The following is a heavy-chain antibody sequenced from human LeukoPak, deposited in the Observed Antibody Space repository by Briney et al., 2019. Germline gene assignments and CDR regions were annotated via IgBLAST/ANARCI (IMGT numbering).Heavy chain of an antibody. CDR1: GGSISSGGYY. V-gene: IGHV4-31*03. CDR2: IYDSGAT. Sequence: SQTLSLTCTVSGGSISSGGYYWSWIRQHPGKGLEWIGYIYDSGATSYNPSLKSRVTISVDTSKNQFSLKLSSVTAADTAVYYCARERGYYDFWSGYYRPLFDYWGQGTLVTVSS. CDR3: ARERGYYDFWSGYYRPLFDY. J-gene: IGHJ4*02. D-gene: IGHD3-3*01.